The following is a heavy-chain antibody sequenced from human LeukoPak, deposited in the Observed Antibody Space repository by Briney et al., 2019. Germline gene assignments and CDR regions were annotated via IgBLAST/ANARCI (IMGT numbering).Heavy chain of an antibody. V-gene: IGHV1-8*01. J-gene: IGHJ5*02. Sequence: ASVKVSCRASGYSFTSYDMNRVRQATGQGLEWMGWMNPNSGNTGYAQKFQGRITMTRDTSTGTAYMELSSLRSEDTAVYFCARDQQQLTRLSWFDPWGQGTLVTVSS. CDR3: ARDQQQLTRLSWFDP. D-gene: IGHD6-13*01. CDR2: MNPNSGNT. CDR1: GYSFTSYD.